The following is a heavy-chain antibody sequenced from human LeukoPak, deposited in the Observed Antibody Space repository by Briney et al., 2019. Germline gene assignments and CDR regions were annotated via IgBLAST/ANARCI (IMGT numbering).Heavy chain of an antibody. Sequence: EESLKISCKGSGYSFSTYWIGWVRQMPGKGLEWMGMIFPGDSETRYSPSFQGHVTISADKSISTAYLQWSSLKASDTAMYYCARHSGFSYQYYGMDVWGQGTTVTVSS. CDR2: IFPGDSET. V-gene: IGHV5-51*01. CDR3: ARHSGFSYQYYGMDV. D-gene: IGHD5-12*01. J-gene: IGHJ6*02. CDR1: GYSFSTYW.